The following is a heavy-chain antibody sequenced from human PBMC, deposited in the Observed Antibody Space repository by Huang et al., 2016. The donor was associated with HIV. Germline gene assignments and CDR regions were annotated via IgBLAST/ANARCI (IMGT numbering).Heavy chain of an antibody. CDR1: GFTFGGFN. CDR2: ISSSNSK. D-gene: IGHD2-15*01. V-gene: IGHV3-48*04. CDR3: ARESCSGGTCYLFDF. Sequence: EVQLVESGGGLVQPGTSLRLSCAASGFTFGGFNRNWVGQAPGKGLEWMLYISSSNSKQYAAAVKGRFTISRDNARNSLYLQLKSLRVEDTAVYYCARESCSGGTCYLFDFWGQGVLVTVSS. J-gene: IGHJ4*02.